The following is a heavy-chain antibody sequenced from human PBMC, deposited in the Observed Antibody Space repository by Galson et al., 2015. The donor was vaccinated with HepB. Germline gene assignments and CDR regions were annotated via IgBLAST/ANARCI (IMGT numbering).Heavy chain of an antibody. CDR3: ARDLFGGYGWFDP. D-gene: IGHD5-12*01. J-gene: IGHJ5*02. CDR1: GFTFSSYS. Sequence: SLRLSCAASGFTFSSYSMNWVRQAPGKGLEWVSFISSCSSYIFYADSVKGRFTISRDNAKNSLYLQMNSLRAEDTAVYYSARDLFGGYGWFDPWGQGTLVTVSS. V-gene: IGHV3-21*01. CDR2: ISSCSSYI.